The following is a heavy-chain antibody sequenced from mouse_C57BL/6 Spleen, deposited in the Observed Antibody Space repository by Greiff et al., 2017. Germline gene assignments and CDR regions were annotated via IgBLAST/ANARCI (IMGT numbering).Heavy chain of an antibody. CDR3: ATYFYGSGYPAWVAY. J-gene: IGHJ3*01. CDR2: INPSTGGT. D-gene: IGHD1-1*01. Sequence: VQLQQSGPELVKPGASVKISCKASGYSFTGYYMNWVKQSPEKSLEWIGEINPSTGGTTYNQKFKAKATLTVDKSSSTAYMQLKSLTSEDSAVYYCATYFYGSGYPAWVAYWGQGTLVTVSA. CDR1: GYSFTGYY. V-gene: IGHV1-42*01.